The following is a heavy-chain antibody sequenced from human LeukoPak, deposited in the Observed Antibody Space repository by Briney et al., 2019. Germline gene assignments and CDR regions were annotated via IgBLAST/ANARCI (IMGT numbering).Heavy chain of an antibody. CDR2: ISYDGSNK. CDR1: GFTFSSYA. CDR3: ASVYYSGSYYPFDY. V-gene: IGHV3-30-3*01. J-gene: IGHJ4*02. Sequence: PGGSLRLSCAASGFTFSSYAMHWVRQAPGKGLEWVAVISYDGSNKYYADSVKGRFTISRDNSKNTLYLQMNSLRAEDTAVYYCASVYYSGSYYPFDYWGQGTLVTVSS. D-gene: IGHD1-26*01.